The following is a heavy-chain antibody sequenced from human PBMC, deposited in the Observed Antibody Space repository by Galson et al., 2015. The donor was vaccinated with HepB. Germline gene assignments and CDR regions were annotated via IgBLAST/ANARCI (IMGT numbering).Heavy chain of an antibody. CDR3: AGRYFDY. CDR2: ISSGGNTI. CDR1: GFSLTNYE. Sequence: SLRLSCAASGFSLTNYEMNWVRQAPGTGLEWLSYISSGGNTIYYAVSVKGRFTISRNNAKNSLYLQMNNLRAEDTAVYYCAGRYFDYWGQGTLVTVSS. V-gene: IGHV3-48*03. J-gene: IGHJ4*02.